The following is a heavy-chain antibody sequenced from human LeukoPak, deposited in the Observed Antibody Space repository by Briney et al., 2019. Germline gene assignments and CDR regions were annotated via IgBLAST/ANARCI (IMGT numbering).Heavy chain of an antibody. CDR3: AKDIGYSFGYYYFYSMDV. CDR1: GLIFDDYA. V-gene: IGHV3-43*02. CDR2: ISGDGGST. Sequence: GGSLRLSCAASGLIFDDYAMHWVRQAPGKGLKWVSLISGDGGSTYYADSVKGRYTISRDNTKNSLHLQMSSLSTEDTALYYCAKDIGYSFGYYYFYSMDVWGQGTTVTVSS. D-gene: IGHD5-18*01. J-gene: IGHJ6*02.